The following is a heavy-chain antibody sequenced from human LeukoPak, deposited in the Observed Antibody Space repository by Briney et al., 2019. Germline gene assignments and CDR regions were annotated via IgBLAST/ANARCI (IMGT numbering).Heavy chain of an antibody. D-gene: IGHD3-16*02. Sequence: ASVKVSCKASGYTFTCYYMHWVRQAPGQGLEWMGWINPNSGGTNYAQKFQGRVTMTRDTSISTAYMELSRLRSDDTAVYYCARGPGGVIPNQFDYWGQGTLVTVSS. V-gene: IGHV1-2*02. CDR2: INPNSGGT. CDR1: GYTFTCYY. J-gene: IGHJ4*02. CDR3: ARGPGGVIPNQFDY.